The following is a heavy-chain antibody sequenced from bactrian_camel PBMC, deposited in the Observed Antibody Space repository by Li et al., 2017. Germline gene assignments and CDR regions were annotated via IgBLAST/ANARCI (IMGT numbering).Heavy chain of an antibody. V-gene: IGHV3S26*01. CDR1: GYLDSSYC. J-gene: IGHJ4*01. Sequence: HVHLVESGGDSVQPGGSLSLSCVVTGYLDSSYCMTWFRQVPGQEREGIAAIDPDGSTSVRASVEDRFTISKDRGANTLYLYMKNLELGDTGMYYCAAGPAPSAVDVVAGFDEADRGLPYWGQGTQVTVS. CDR2: IDPDGST. CDR3: AAGPAPSAVDVVAGFDEADRGLPY. D-gene: IGHD6*01.